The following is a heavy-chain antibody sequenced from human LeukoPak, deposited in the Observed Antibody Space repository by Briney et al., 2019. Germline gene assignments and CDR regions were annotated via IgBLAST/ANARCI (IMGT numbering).Heavy chain of an antibody. Sequence: PGGSLRLSCAASGFTFSDYYMSWIRQAPGKGLEWVSYISSSSSYTNYADSVKGRFTISRDNAKNTLYLQMNSLRAEDTAVYYCAKTLSSKVQRAFDIWGQGTMVTVSS. J-gene: IGHJ3*02. CDR2: ISSSSSYT. D-gene: IGHD6-25*01. CDR1: GFTFSDYY. CDR3: AKTLSSKVQRAFDI. V-gene: IGHV3-11*03.